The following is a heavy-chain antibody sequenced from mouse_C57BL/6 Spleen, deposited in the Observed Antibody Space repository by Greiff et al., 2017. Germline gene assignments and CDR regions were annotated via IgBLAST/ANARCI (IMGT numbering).Heavy chain of an antibody. CDR3: ERSGCYGSSRYDFEC. D-gene: IGHD1-1*01. Sequence: QVQLQQPGAELVKPGASVKLSCKASGYTFTSYWMHWVKQRPGQGLEWIGMIHPNSGSTNYNEKFKSKATLTVDKSSSTAYMQLISLTSEDSAVYYGERSGCYGSSRYDFECWGKGTTVTVSS. CDR1: GYTFTSYW. CDR2: IHPNSGST. J-gene: IGHJ2*01. V-gene: IGHV1-64*01.